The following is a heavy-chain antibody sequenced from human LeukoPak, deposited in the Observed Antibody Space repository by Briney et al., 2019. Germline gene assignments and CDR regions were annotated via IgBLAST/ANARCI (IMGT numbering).Heavy chain of an antibody. Sequence: SETLSLTCTVSGGSISYYYWNWIRQPPGKGLEWIGYIYSSGSTNYNPSLKSRVTISLDTSKNQFSLKLSSVTAADTAVYYCARMGDYYDSSGYRHDAFDIWGQGTMVTVSS. D-gene: IGHD3-22*01. CDR2: IYSSGST. CDR1: GGSISYYY. J-gene: IGHJ3*02. CDR3: ARMGDYYDSSGYRHDAFDI. V-gene: IGHV4-59*01.